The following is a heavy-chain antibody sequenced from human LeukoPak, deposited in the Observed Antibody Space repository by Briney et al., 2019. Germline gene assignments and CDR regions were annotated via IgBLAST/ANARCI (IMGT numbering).Heavy chain of an antibody. CDR1: GFTFSSYA. V-gene: IGHV3-23*01. CDR2: VSGGST. CDR3: ASLHAVVGGKEGGVDV. D-gene: IGHD4-23*01. J-gene: IGHJ6*02. Sequence: PGGSLRLSCAASGFTFSSYAMSWVRQAPGKGLEWVSGVSGGSTYYADSVKGRFTISRDNSKNTLYLEMSSPRAEDTALYYCASLHAVVGGKEGGVDVWGLGTTVIISS.